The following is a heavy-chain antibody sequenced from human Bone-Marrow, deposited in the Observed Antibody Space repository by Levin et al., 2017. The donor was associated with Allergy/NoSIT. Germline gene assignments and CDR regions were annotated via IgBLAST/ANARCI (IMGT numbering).Heavy chain of an antibody. CDR2: INHSGST. CDR3: ARTRYDFWSGYSVDY. V-gene: IGHV4-34*01. CDR1: GGSFSGYY. Sequence: SETLSLTCAVYGGSFSGYYWSWIRQPPGKGLEWIGEINHSGSTNYNPSLKSRVTISVDTSKNQFSLKLSSVTAADTAVYYCARTRYDFWSGYSVDYWGQGTLVTVSS. D-gene: IGHD3-3*01. J-gene: IGHJ4*02.